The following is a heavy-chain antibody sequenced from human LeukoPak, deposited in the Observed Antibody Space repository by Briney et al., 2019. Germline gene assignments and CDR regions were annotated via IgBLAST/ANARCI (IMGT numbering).Heavy chain of an antibody. CDR1: GYTFTNHD. V-gene: IGHV1-3*03. Sequence: ASVKVSCKASGYTFTNHDMHWVRQAPGQRLEWMGCINPGNGDTKYSQEFQGRVTITSDTSASTAYMELSSLRSEDMAMYYCTLYNYWGQGTLVTVSS. CDR3: TLYNY. CDR2: INPGNGDT. D-gene: IGHD1-14*01. J-gene: IGHJ4*02.